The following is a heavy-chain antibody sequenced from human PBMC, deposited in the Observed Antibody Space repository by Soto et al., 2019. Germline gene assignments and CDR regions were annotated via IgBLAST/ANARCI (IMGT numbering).Heavy chain of an antibody. CDR2: MNPNSGNT. Sequence: ASVKVSCKASGYTFTSYDINWVRQATGQGLEWMGWMNPNSGNTGYAQKFQGRVTMTRNTSISTAYMGLSSLRSEDTAVYYCARGRYSSSWQYYYYGMDVWGQGTTVTVSS. D-gene: IGHD6-13*01. V-gene: IGHV1-8*01. CDR1: GYTFTSYD. CDR3: ARGRYSSSWQYYYYGMDV. J-gene: IGHJ6*02.